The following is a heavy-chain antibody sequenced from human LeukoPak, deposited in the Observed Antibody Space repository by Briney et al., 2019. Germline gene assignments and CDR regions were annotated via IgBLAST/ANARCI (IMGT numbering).Heavy chain of an antibody. Sequence: ASVKVSCKTSSDTFSVYGMSWVRHAPGQGLEWMGWIGGYSGDTDHAQKFQGRLTLTRETSTSTVYMELRSLTSDDTAVYYCARDVTSSVTHSMGRIFEYWGQGSLVTVSS. CDR1: SDTFSVYG. V-gene: IGHV1-18*01. J-gene: IGHJ4*02. D-gene: IGHD4-17*01. CDR3: ARDVTSSVTHSMGRIFEY. CDR2: IGGYSGDT.